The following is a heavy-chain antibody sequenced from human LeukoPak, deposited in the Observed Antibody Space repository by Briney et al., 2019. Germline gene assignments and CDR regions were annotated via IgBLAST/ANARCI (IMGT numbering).Heavy chain of an antibody. CDR2: IIPIFGTA. J-gene: IGHJ6*03. V-gene: IGHV1-69*05. D-gene: IGHD3-3*01. CDR3: ARDARITIFGVVTAQYMDV. Sequence: SVKVSCKASGGTFSSYAISWVRQAPGQGLEWMGGIIPIFGTANYAQKFQGRVTMTRDTSTSTVYMELSSLRSEDTAVYYCARDARITIFGVVTAQYMDVWGKGTTVTVSS. CDR1: GGTFSSYA.